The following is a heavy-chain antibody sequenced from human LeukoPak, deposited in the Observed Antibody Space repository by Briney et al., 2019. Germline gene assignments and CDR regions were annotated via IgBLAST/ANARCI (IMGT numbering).Heavy chain of an antibody. J-gene: IGHJ4*02. CDR1: GFTFSSYA. V-gene: IGHV3-64*01. CDR3: ARGRPDYASY. D-gene: IGHD3-10*01. Sequence: GGSLRLSCAASGFTFSSYAMHWVRQAPGKGLEYVSAISSNGGSTYYANSVKGRFTISRDNSKNMLYLQMGSLRAEDMAVYYCARGRPDYASYWGQGTLVTVSS. CDR2: ISSNGGST.